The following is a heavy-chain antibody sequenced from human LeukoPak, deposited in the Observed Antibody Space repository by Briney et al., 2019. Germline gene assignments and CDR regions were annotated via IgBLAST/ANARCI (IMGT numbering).Heavy chain of an antibody. Sequence: SETLSLTCTVSGGSISSYYWSWIRQPPGKGLEWIGYIYYSGSTNYNPSLKSQVTISVDTSKNQFSLKLSSVTAAGTAVYYCTRDSLTIHAFDIWGQGTMVTVSS. D-gene: IGHD3-3*01. CDR1: GGSISSYY. V-gene: IGHV4-59*01. CDR3: TRDSLTIHAFDI. J-gene: IGHJ3*02. CDR2: IYYSGST.